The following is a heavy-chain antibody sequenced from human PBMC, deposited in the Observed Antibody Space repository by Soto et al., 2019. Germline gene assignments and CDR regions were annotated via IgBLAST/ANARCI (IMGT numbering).Heavy chain of an antibody. Sequence: SGPTLVNPTQTLTLTCTFSGFSLSTSGMCVSWIRQPPGKALEWLALIDWDDDKYYSTSLKTRLTISKDTSKNQVVLTMTNMDPVDTATXYCARSMVRGPSDGMDVWGQGTTVTVSS. J-gene: IGHJ6*02. V-gene: IGHV2-70*01. D-gene: IGHD3-10*01. CDR1: GFSLSTSGMC. CDR2: IDWDDDK. CDR3: ARSMVRGPSDGMDV.